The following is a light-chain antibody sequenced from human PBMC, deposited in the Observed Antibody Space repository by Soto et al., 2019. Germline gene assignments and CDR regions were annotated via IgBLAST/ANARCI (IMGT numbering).Light chain of an antibody. CDR2: EVD. V-gene: IGLV2-8*01. CDR3: CSYAGRNNFYV. CDR1: SSDVGNYNF. Sequence: QSALTQRPSASGSPGQSVTISCTGTSSDVGNYNFVSWYQHLPGKAPKLIIYEVDKRPSGVPDRFSGSKSGNTASLTVSGLQAEDEADYYCCSYAGRNNFYVFGSGTKVTVL. J-gene: IGLJ1*01.